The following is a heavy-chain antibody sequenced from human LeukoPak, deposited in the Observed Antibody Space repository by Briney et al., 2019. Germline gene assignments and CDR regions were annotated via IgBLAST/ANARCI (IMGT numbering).Heavy chain of an antibody. Sequence: GGSLRLSCAASGFTLSSYWMSWVRQAPGKGLEWVANIKQDGSEKYYVDSVKGRFTISRDNAKNSLYLQMNSLRAEDTAVYYCVREKNYYDSSGLDYWGQGTLVTVSS. CDR2: IKQDGSEK. J-gene: IGHJ4*02. D-gene: IGHD3-22*01. CDR1: GFTLSSYW. CDR3: VREKNYYDSSGLDY. V-gene: IGHV3-7*01.